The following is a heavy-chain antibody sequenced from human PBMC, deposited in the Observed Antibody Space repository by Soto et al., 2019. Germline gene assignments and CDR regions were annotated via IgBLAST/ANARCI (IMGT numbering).Heavy chain of an antibody. V-gene: IGHV3-30*18. CDR2: ISYDGSNK. CDR1: GFTFSSYG. Sequence: GGSLRLSCAASGFTFSSYGMHWVRQAPGKGLEWVAVISYDGSNKYYADSVKGRFTISRDNSKNTLYLQMNSLRAEDTAVYYCAKVSGYSSSWYYFDYWGQGTLVTVSS. D-gene: IGHD6-13*01. J-gene: IGHJ4*02. CDR3: AKVSGYSSSWYYFDY.